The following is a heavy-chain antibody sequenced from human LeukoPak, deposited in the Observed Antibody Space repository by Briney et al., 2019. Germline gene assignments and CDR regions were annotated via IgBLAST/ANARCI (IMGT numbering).Heavy chain of an antibody. CDR2: ISGSGGST. D-gene: IGHD5-12*01. J-gene: IGHJ4*02. CDR3: AKSRYSGYDSDFDY. V-gene: IGHV3-23*01. Sequence: PGGSLRLSCAASGFTFSSYAMSWVRQAPGKGLEWVSAISGSGGSTYYADSVKGRFTISRDNSKNTLYLQMNSLRAEDTAVYCCAKSRYSGYDSDFDYWGQGTLVTVSS. CDR1: GFTFSSYA.